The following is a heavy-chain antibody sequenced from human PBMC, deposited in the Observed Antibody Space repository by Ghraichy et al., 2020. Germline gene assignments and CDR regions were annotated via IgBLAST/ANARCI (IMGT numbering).Heavy chain of an antibody. CDR3: ATLTTVTTSVVEDY. Sequence: LSLTCAASGFTFSSYGMHWVRQAPGKGLEWVAVISYDGSNKYYADSVKGRFTISRDNSKNTLYLQMNSLRAEDTAVYYCATLTTVTTSVVEDYWGQGTLVTVSS. CDR1: GFTFSSYG. J-gene: IGHJ4*02. D-gene: IGHD4-17*01. CDR2: ISYDGSNK. V-gene: IGHV3-30*03.